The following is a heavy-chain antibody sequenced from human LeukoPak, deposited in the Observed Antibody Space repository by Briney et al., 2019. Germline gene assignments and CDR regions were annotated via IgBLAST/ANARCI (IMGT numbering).Heavy chain of an antibody. D-gene: IGHD5-12*01. CDR3: ARVLVATGFDY. CDR2: TYYSGST. J-gene: IGHJ4*02. CDR1: GGSISSYY. Sequence: SETLSLTCTVSGGSISSYYWSWIRQPPGKGLEWIGYTYYSGSTNYNPSLKSRVTISVDTSKNQFSLKLSSVTAADTAVYYCARVLVATGFDYWGQGTLVTVSS. V-gene: IGHV4-59*01.